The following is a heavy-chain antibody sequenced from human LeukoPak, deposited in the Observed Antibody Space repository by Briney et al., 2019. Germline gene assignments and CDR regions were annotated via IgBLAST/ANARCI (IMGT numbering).Heavy chain of an antibody. Sequence: SETLSLTCTVSGGSISSGDYYWSWIRQPPGKGLEWIGYIYYSGSTYYNPSLKSRVTISVDTSKNQFSLKLSSVTAADTAVYYCAREQWPERTIDYWGQGTLVTVSS. CDR1: GGSISSGDYY. CDR2: IYYSGST. J-gene: IGHJ4*02. CDR3: AREQWPERTIDY. V-gene: IGHV4-30-4*01. D-gene: IGHD6-19*01.